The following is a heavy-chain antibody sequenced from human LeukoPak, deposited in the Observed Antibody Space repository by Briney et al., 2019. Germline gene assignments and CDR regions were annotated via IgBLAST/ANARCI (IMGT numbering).Heavy chain of an antibody. CDR3: ARDFVDGYCSGGSCHNWFDP. Sequence: SVKVSCKASGGTFSGYAISWVRQAPGQGLEWMGGIIPIFGTANYAQKFQGRVTITADESTSTAYMELSSLRSEDTAVYYCARDFVDGYCSGGSCHNWFDPWGQETLVTVSS. J-gene: IGHJ5*02. CDR2: IIPIFGTA. D-gene: IGHD2-15*01. V-gene: IGHV1-69*01. CDR1: GGTFSGYA.